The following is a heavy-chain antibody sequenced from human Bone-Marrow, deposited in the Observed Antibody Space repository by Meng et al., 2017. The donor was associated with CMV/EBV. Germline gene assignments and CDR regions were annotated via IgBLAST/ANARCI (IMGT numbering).Heavy chain of an antibody. CDR3: ARDRIVVVPAADHYYYYGMDV. V-gene: IGHV3-53*01. Sequence: GGSLRLSCAASGFTVSSNYMSWVRQAPGKGLEWVSVIYSGGSTYYADSVKGRFTISRDNAKNSLYLQMNSLRAEDTAVYYCARDRIVVVPAADHYYYYGMDVWGQGTTVPVSS. CDR1: GFTVSSNY. J-gene: IGHJ6*02. D-gene: IGHD2-2*01. CDR2: IYSGGST.